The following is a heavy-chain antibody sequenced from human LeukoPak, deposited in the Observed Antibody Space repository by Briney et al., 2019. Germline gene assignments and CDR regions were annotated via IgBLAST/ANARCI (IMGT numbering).Heavy chain of an antibody. CDR3: TTREGVN. D-gene: IGHD3-10*01. CDR2: IKSKTDGGTT. V-gene: IGHV3-15*01. J-gene: IGHJ3*01. CDR1: GFTFSNAW. Sequence: GGSLRLSCAASGFTFSNAWMSWVRQAPGKGLEWVGHIKSKTDGGTTDYAAPVKGRFTISRDDSKSTLYLQMNSLKTDDTAVYYCTTREGVNWGQGTMVTLSS.